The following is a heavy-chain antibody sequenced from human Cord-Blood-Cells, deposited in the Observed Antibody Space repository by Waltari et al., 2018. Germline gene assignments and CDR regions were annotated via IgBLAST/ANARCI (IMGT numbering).Heavy chain of an antibody. CDR1: GRSFSSGDYY. V-gene: IGHV4-30-4*01. Sequence: HVQLQESGPGLVKPSQTLSLTCTVSGRSFSSGDYYCSWIRQPPGKGLEWIGYIYYSGSTYYNPSLKSRVTISVDTSKNQFSLKLSSVTAADTAVYYCARVRFLEWLFDYWGQGTLVTVSS. D-gene: IGHD3-3*01. CDR3: ARVRFLEWLFDY. J-gene: IGHJ4*02. CDR2: IYYSGST.